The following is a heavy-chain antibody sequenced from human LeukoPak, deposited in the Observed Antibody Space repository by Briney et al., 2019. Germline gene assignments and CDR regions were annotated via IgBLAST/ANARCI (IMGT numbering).Heavy chain of an antibody. CDR2: IYYSGST. J-gene: IGHJ5*02. Sequence: SETLSLTCTVSGGSISSYYWSWIRQPPGKGLEWIGYIYYSGSTNYNPSLKSRVTISVDTSKNQFSLKLSSVTAADTAVYYCARGSWFGELVRFDPWGQGTLVTVSS. D-gene: IGHD3-10*01. CDR3: ARGSWFGELVRFDP. V-gene: IGHV4-59*01. CDR1: GGSISSYY.